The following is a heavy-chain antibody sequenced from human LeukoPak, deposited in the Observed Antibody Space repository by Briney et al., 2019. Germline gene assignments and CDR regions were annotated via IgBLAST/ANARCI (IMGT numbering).Heavy chain of an antibody. V-gene: IGHV4-34*01. J-gene: IGHJ5*02. D-gene: IGHD3-10*01. CDR1: GGSFSGYY. CDR3: ARHMVRVVINNSDP. CDR2: INHSGNT. Sequence: SETLSLTCAVYGGSFSGYYWSWIRQPPGKGLEWIGEINHSGNTNYNPSLKTRVTISVDTSKNQFSLKLSSVTAADTAVYYCARHMVRVVINNSDPWGQGTLVTVSS.